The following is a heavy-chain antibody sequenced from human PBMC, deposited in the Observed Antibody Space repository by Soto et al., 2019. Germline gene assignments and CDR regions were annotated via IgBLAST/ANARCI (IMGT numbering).Heavy chain of an antibody. J-gene: IGHJ4*02. D-gene: IGHD6-19*01. CDR2: INAGNGNT. CDR3: ARDLGGWPDY. Sequence: QVQLVQSGAEVKKPGASVKVSCKASGYTFTSYAIHWVRQAPGQRLEWMGWINAGNGNTKYSQKFQDRVTITRDTYASTAYMELSRLRSEDTAVYYCARDLGGWPDYWGQGTLVTVSS. CDR1: GYTFTSYA. V-gene: IGHV1-3*01.